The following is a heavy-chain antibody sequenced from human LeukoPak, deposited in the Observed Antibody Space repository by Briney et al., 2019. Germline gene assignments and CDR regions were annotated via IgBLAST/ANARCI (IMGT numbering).Heavy chain of an antibody. CDR3: ARDLGQYYDTSDNWFGP. D-gene: IGHD3-22*01. CDR2: INSDGSST. Sequence: PGGSLRLSCAASGFTFSSYWMHWVRQAPGKGLVWVSRINSDGSSTSYADSVKGRFTISRDNAKNTLYLQMNSLRAEDTAAYYCARDLGQYYDTSDNWFGPWGQGTLVTVSS. CDR1: GFTFSSYW. J-gene: IGHJ5*02. V-gene: IGHV3-74*01.